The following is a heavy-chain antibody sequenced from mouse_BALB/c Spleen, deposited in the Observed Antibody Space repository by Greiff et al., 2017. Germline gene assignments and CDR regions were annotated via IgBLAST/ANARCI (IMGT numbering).Heavy chain of an antibody. V-gene: IGHV5-6-3*01. CDR2: INSNGGST. CDR3: ARDRGGNYGWYFDV. Sequence: EVHLVESGGGLVQPGGSLKLSCAASGFTFSSYGMSWVRQTPDKRLELVATINSNGGSTYYPDSVKGRFTISRDNAKNTLYLQMSSLKSEDTAMYYCARDRGGNYGWYFDVWGAGTTVTVSS. D-gene: IGHD2-1*01. CDR1: GFTFSSYG. J-gene: IGHJ1*01.